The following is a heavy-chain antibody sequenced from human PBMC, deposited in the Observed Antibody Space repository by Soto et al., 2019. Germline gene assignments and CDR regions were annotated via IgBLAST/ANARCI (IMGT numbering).Heavy chain of an antibody. CDR3: ARARDGYNFFLDS. CDR1: GASISYGGFS. Sequence: SETLSLTCTVSGASISYGGFSWSWIRQSPGKGPEWIGYISHLENTYLHPSFKSRLTMSIDRTRNQFSLKLSSVTAADTAVYYCARARDGYNFFLDSWGQGTLVTVSS. J-gene: IGHJ4*02. D-gene: IGHD5-12*01. V-gene: IGHV4-30-2*06. CDR2: ISHLENT.